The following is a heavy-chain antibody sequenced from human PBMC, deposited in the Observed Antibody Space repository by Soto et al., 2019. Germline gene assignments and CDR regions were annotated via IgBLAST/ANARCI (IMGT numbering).Heavy chain of an antibody. V-gene: IGHV4-59*01. CDR2: IYYSGST. D-gene: IGHD4-17*01. CDR3: ATYPSTVTSDY. J-gene: IGHJ4*02. CDR1: GGSISSYY. Sequence: SETLSLTCTVSGGSISSYYWSSIRQPPGKGLEWIGYIYYSGSTNYNPSLKSRVTISVDTSKNQFSLKLSSVTAADTAVYYCATYPSTVTSDYWGQGTLVTVSS.